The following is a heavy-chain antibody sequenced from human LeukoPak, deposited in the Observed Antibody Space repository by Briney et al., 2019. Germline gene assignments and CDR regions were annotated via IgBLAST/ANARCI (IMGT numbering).Heavy chain of an antibody. D-gene: IGHD3-10*01. CDR2: IYYSGST. Sequence: SSETLSLTCTVSGGSITDYFWTWLRQPPGKGLEWIGYIYYSGSTNYNPSLKSRVTISVDTSKNQFSLKLSSVTAADTAVYYCARGYGSGSYWVYWGQGTLVTVSS. V-gene: IGHV4-59*08. CDR1: GGSITDYF. CDR3: ARGYGSGSYWVY. J-gene: IGHJ4*02.